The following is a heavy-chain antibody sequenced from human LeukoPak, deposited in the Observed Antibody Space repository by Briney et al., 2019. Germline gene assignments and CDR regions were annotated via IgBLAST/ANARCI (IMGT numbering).Heavy chain of an antibody. V-gene: IGHV4-59*01. D-gene: IGHD2-21*02. CDR3: ARVFRGAVTANWFDL. Sequence: SETLSLTCSVSGGSINGNYWTWIRQPPGKGLEWIGNIYDEGTTNYNPSLASRLTMSIDTSASHFSLTLRSVTAADTAVYYCARVFRGAVTANWFDLWGQGTLVSVSS. CDR2: IYDEGTT. CDR1: GGSINGNY. J-gene: IGHJ5*02.